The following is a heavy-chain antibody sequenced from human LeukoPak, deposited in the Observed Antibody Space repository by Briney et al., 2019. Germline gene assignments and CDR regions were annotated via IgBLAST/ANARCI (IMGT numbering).Heavy chain of an antibody. CDR2: IRYDGSNK. J-gene: IGHJ3*02. CDR3: AKDRVWRGLIVVVRRAFDI. V-gene: IGHV3-30*02. Sequence: GGSLRLSCAASGFTFSSYGMHWVRQAPGKGLEWVAFIRYDGSNKYYADSVKGRFTISRDNSKNTLYLQMNSLRAEDTAVYYCAKDRVWRGLIVVVRRAFDIWGQGTMVTVSS. D-gene: IGHD3-22*01. CDR1: GFTFSSYG.